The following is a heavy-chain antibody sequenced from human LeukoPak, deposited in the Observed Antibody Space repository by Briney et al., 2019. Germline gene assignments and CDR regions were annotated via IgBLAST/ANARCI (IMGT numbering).Heavy chain of an antibody. CDR3: ATSYGSGSYYDHYYYGMDV. Sequence: GGSLRLSCAASGFTFSSYAMSWVRQAPGKGLEWVSSISSSSTNIYYADSVRGRFTISRDNAKKSLYLQMNSLRAEDTAVYYCATSYGSGSYYDHYYYGMDVWGQGTTVTVSS. CDR1: GFTFSSYA. D-gene: IGHD3-10*01. CDR2: ISSSSTNI. V-gene: IGHV3-21*01. J-gene: IGHJ6*02.